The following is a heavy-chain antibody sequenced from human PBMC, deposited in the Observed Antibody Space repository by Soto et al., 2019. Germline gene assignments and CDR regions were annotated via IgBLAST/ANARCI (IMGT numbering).Heavy chain of an antibody. CDR1: GFTFSSYE. V-gene: IGHV3-48*03. D-gene: IGHD3-10*01. Sequence: GGSLRLSCAASGFTFSSYEMNWVRQAPGKGLEWVSYISGSGSTIHYADSVKGRFTISRDNAKNSLYLQMNSLRAEDTAVYYCALGRAQGPTYYYYYGMDVWGQGTTVTVSS. CDR2: ISGSGSTI. J-gene: IGHJ6*02. CDR3: ALGRAQGPTYYYYYGMDV.